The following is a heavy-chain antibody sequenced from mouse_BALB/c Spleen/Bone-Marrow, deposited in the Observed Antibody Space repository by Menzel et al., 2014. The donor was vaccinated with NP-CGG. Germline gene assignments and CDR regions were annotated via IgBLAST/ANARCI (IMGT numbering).Heavy chain of an antibody. Sequence: SGTELAKPGASVKMSCKASGYTFTNSWMHRVKQRPEQGLEWIGYINPSTGYTDYNQKFKDKATLTADKSSSTAYMQRSSLTSEDSAVYYCRRDTSGYVDYWGQGTTLTVSS. J-gene: IGHJ2*01. D-gene: IGHD3-2*01. CDR3: RRDTSGYVDY. V-gene: IGHV1-7*01. CDR1: GYTFTNSW. CDR2: INPSTGYT.